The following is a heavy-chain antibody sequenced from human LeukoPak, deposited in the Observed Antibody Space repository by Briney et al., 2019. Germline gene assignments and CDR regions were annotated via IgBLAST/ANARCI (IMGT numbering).Heavy chain of an antibody. D-gene: IGHD3-9*01. Sequence: SETLSLTCTVSRGSIFNNNWWSWGRQPPGKGLEWIGQIFHSGSTSYSPSLKSRVTISMDKSKNQFSLRLTSVTAADTAVYYCARVIKGLNYDILTGHYYYMDVWGKGTTVTVSS. V-gene: IGHV4-4*02. CDR2: IFHSGST. CDR1: RGSIFNNNW. J-gene: IGHJ6*03. CDR3: ARVIKGLNYDILTGHYYYMDV.